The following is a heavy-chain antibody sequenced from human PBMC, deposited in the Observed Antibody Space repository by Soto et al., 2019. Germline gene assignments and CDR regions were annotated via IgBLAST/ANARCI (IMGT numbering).Heavy chain of an antibody. J-gene: IGHJ6*02. Sequence: QVQLVQSGAEVKKPGASVKVSCKASGYTFTSYGISWVRQAPGQGLEWMRWISPYNGNTNYAQKLQGRVTITTDTSTSTGYMDMRSLGSDDTAVYYCARGIGGWFGVAYYYGMDVCGQWTTVTVSS. D-gene: IGHD3-10*01. CDR2: ISPYNGNT. CDR3: ARGIGGWFGVAYYYGMDV. CDR1: GYTFTSYG. V-gene: IGHV1-18*01.